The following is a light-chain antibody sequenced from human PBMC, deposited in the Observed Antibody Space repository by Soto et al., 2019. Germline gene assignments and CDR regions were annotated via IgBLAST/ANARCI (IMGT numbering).Light chain of an antibody. CDR2: KAS. Sequence: DIQMTQSPSTLSASVGDRVSITCRASQSISSWLAWYQQRPGKAPNLLIYKASSLESGVPSRFSGSGSGTEFTLTISSLQPDDFATYYCQEYTNLYTFGQGTKLEMK. CDR1: QSISSW. J-gene: IGKJ2*01. V-gene: IGKV1-5*03. CDR3: QEYTNLYT.